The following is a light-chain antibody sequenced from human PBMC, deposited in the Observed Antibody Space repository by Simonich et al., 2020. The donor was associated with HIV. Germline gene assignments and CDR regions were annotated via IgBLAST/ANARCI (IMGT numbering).Light chain of an antibody. Sequence: QSALTQPASVSGSPGQSITISCTGTSTDVGSYNLVSWYQQHPGKAPQLMIYEGSNRPSGVSDRFSGSKSGNTASLTISGLQAEDEADYYCSSYTSSSTWVFGGGTKLTVL. CDR2: EGS. CDR3: SSYTSSSTWV. CDR1: STDVGSYNL. J-gene: IGLJ3*02. V-gene: IGLV2-14*02.